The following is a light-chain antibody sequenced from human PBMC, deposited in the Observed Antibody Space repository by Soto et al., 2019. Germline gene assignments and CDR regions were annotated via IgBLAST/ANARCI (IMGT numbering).Light chain of an antibody. V-gene: IGKV1-5*03. CDR2: EAS. Sequence: DIQMTQSPATLSASVGDRVTITCRASQRISRWLAWYQHKPGKAPRLLIYEASTLESGVPSRFSGSGSGAEFTLTISSLQPDDFATYYCQEYDSYSRTVGQGTKVDIK. J-gene: IGKJ1*01. CDR3: QEYDSYSRT. CDR1: QRISRW.